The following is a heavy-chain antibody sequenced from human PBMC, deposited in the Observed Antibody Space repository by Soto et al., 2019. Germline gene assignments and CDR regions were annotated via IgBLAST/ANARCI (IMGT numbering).Heavy chain of an antibody. J-gene: IGHJ4*02. Sequence: QVQLQESGPGLVKPSETLSLTCTVSGGSVSSYYWNWIRQPPGKGLEWIGFIYDTGSTRYNPSLRSRVTPSVDRAENHFSLILSSVTAADSAVYYCARSLSVRVVLDYWGQGTLVTVSS. CDR2: IYDTGST. CDR3: ARSLSVRVVLDY. CDR1: GGSVSSYY. V-gene: IGHV4-59*08. D-gene: IGHD3-3*01.